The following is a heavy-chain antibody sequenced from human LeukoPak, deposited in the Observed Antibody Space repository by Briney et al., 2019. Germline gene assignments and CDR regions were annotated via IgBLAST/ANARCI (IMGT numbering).Heavy chain of an antibody. CDR2: IDTSGST. J-gene: IGHJ5*02. Sequence: SETLSLTCTVSGGSINSGSYYWSWIRQPAGKGLEWIGRIDTSGSTNYNPSLKSRVTISVDTSKNQFSLKLSSVTAADTAVYYCAREVEGGYCSGGSCYESYWFDPWGQGTLVTVSS. V-gene: IGHV4-61*02. CDR3: AREVEGGYCSGGSCYESYWFDP. D-gene: IGHD2-15*01. CDR1: GGSINSGSYY.